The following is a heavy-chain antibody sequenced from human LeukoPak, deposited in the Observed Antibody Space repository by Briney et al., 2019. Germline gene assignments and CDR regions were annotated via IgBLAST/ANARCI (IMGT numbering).Heavy chain of an antibody. CDR2: IIPIFGTA. CDR3: ARASRDGYNDWFDP. Sequence: ASVKVSCKASGGTFSSYAISWVRQAPGQGLEWMGGIIPIFGTANYAQKSQGRVTITADESTSTAYMELSSLRSEDTAVYYCARASRDGYNDWFDPWGQGTLVTVSS. D-gene: IGHD5-24*01. CDR1: GGTFSSYA. V-gene: IGHV1-69*13. J-gene: IGHJ5*02.